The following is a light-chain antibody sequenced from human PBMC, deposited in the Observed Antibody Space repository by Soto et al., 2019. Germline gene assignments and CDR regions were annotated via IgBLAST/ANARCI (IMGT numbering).Light chain of an antibody. J-gene: IGKJ3*01. Sequence: DIQMTQSPSSLSASVGDRVTITCQASQDISNYLNWYQQKPGKAPKLLIYDASNLQTGVPSRFSGSRSGTDFSFTINSLQPEDVATYYCQQYDDLVSFGPGTKVEI. CDR2: DAS. CDR3: QQYDDLVS. V-gene: IGKV1-33*01. CDR1: QDISNY.